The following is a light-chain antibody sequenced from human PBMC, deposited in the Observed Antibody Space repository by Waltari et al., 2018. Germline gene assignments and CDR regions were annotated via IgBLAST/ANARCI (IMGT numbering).Light chain of an antibody. J-gene: IGKJ1*01. CDR3: QQYNNWPRT. CDR1: QSVSSN. V-gene: IGKV3-15*01. Sequence: EIVMTQSPATLYVSPGERATFSCRASQSVSSNLAWYQQKPGQAPRLLINGASTRATGMPARFSGSGSGTEFTLTISSLQSEDFAVYYCQQYNNWPRTFGQGTKVEI. CDR2: GAS.